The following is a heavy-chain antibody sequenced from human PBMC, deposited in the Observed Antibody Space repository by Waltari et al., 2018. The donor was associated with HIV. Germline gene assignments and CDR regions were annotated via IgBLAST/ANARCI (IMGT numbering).Heavy chain of an antibody. V-gene: IGHV3-7*01. CDR2: IKQDGSEK. CDR3: ARMGLMMYAIGAFDI. Sequence: EVQLVESGGGLVQPGGSLRLSCAASGFTFSLYWMSWVRQAPGKGLEWVANIKQDGSEKHYVDSVKGRFTISRDNAKKSLYLQMNSLRAEDTAVYYCARMGLMMYAIGAFDIWGQGTMV. CDR1: GFTFSLYW. J-gene: IGHJ3*02. D-gene: IGHD2-8*01.